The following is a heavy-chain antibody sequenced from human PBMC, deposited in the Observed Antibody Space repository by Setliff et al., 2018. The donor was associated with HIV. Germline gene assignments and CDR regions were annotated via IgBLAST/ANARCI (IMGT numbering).Heavy chain of an antibody. Sequence: ASVKVSCKASSYIFSSNDIDWVRQAPGQGLEWMGRITSYNGNTKYAQKFQDRVTMTTDKSTTTAYMDLRSLRSDDTAVYYCAIRISAAGSAFQHWGQGTRGTVPQ. D-gene: IGHD6-13*01. CDR3: AIRISAAGSAFQH. J-gene: IGHJ1*01. V-gene: IGHV1-18*01. CDR2: ITSYNGNT. CDR1: SYIFSSND.